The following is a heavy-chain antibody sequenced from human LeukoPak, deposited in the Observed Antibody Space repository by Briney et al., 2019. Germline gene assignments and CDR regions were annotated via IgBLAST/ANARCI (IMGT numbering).Heavy chain of an antibody. V-gene: IGHV1-69*05. Sequence: SVKVSCKASGGTFISYAISWVRQAPGQGLEWMGGIIPIFGTANYAQKFQGRVTITTDESTSTAYMELSSLRSEDTAVYYCASPSPAAYSYGYFDYWGQGTLVTVSS. D-gene: IGHD5-18*01. CDR2: IIPIFGTA. J-gene: IGHJ4*02. CDR3: ASPSPAAYSYGYFDY. CDR1: GGTFISYA.